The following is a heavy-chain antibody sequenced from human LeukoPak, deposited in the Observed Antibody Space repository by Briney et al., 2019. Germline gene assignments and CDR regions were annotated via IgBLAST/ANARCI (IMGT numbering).Heavy chain of an antibody. CDR1: GFTFSSDG. CDR2: ISYDGSNK. CDR3: ARTTYGDYGPSDY. D-gene: IGHD4-17*01. V-gene: IGHV3-30*03. J-gene: IGHJ4*02. Sequence: PGGSLRLSCAASGFTFSSDGMHWVRQAPGKGLEWVAVISYDGSNKYDADSVKGRFTISRDNSKNTLYLQMNSLRAEDTAVYYCARTTYGDYGPSDYWGQGTLVTVSS.